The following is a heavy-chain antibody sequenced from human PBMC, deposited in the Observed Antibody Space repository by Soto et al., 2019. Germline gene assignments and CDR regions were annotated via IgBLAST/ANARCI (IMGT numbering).Heavy chain of an antibody. V-gene: IGHV4-4*07. Sequence: PSETLSLTCTVSGGSISSYYWSWIRQPAGKGLEWIGRFYTSGTTNYNPSLKSRVTMSVDTSKNHFSLKLSSVTAADTAVYYCARDPWNAAVAGPFDYWGPGTLVTVSS. J-gene: IGHJ4*02. CDR2: FYTSGTT. CDR3: ARDPWNAAVAGPFDY. D-gene: IGHD6-19*01. CDR1: GGSISSYY.